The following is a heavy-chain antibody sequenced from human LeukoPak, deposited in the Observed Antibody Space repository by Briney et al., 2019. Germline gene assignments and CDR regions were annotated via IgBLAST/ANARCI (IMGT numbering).Heavy chain of an antibody. D-gene: IGHD1-26*01. V-gene: IGHV1-2*06. J-gene: IGHJ4*02. Sequence: ASVKVSCKASGYTVTGYYMHWVRQAPGQGLEWMGRISLNSGGTNYAQKFQGRVTMTRDTSISTAYMELSRLRPDDTAVYYCARVGGSRGNDYWGQGTLVTVSS. CDR1: GYTVTGYY. CDR2: ISLNSGGT. CDR3: ARVGGSRGNDY.